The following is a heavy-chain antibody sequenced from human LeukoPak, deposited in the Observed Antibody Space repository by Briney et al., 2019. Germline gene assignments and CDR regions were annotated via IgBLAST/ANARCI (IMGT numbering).Heavy chain of an antibody. CDR2: INHSGST. J-gene: IGHJ4*02. Sequence: KPSETLSLTCAVSGGSFSGHYWSWIRQPPGKGLEWIGEINHSGSTNYNPSLKSRVTISVDTPKNQFSLRLTSVTAEDTAVYYCARDMAAAGDYWGQGTLVTVSS. CDR3: ARDMAAAGDY. V-gene: IGHV4-34*01. D-gene: IGHD6-13*01. CDR1: GGSFSGHY.